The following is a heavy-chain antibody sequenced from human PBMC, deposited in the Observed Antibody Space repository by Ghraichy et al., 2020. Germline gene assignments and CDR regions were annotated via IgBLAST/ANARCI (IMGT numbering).Heavy chain of an antibody. V-gene: IGHV4-61*01. D-gene: IGHD1-1*01. CDR2: IYYTGST. J-gene: IGHJ6*02. Sequence: SETLSLTCTVSGGSVSSGNYYWSWIRQPPGKGLEWIGYIYYTGSTNYNPSLKSRVTISIDTSKNQFSLKLNSVTAADTAVYYCARDGNPFYYYYGMDVWGQGTTVTVSS. CDR1: GGSVSSGNYY. CDR3: ARDGNPFYYYYGMDV.